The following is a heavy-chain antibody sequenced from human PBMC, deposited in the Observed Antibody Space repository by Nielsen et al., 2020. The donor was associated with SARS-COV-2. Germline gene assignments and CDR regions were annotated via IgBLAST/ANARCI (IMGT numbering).Heavy chain of an antibody. Sequence: ASVKVSCKASGYTFTSYYMHWVRQAPGQGLEWMGIINPSGGSTSYAQKFQGRVTMTRDTSTSTVYMELSSLRSEDTAVYYCARASRPERIAVVPAANYYYYYMDVWGKGTTVTVSS. CDR2: INPSGGST. D-gene: IGHD2-2*01. V-gene: IGHV1-46*01. CDR3: ARASRPERIAVVPAANYYYYYMDV. CDR1: GYTFTSYY. J-gene: IGHJ6*03.